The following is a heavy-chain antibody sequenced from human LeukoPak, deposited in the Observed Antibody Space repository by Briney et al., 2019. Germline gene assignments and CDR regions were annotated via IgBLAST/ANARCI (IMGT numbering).Heavy chain of an antibody. CDR3: ARSCGGDCYLNYYMDV. CDR1: GYTFTSYY. Sequence: ASVKVSCKASGYTFTSYYMHWVRQAPGQGLEWMGIINPSGGSTSYAQKFQGRVTMTRDMSTSTVYMELSSLRSEDTAVYYCARSCGGDCYLNYYMDVWGKGTTVTVSS. D-gene: IGHD2-21*02. CDR2: INPSGGST. V-gene: IGHV1-46*01. J-gene: IGHJ6*03.